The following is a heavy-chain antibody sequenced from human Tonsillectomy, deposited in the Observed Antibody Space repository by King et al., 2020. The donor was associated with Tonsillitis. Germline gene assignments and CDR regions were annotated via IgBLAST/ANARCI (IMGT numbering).Heavy chain of an antibody. D-gene: IGHD3-3*01. Sequence: VQLVESGAEVKKPGSSVKVSCKASGDTFSSYAISWVRQAPGQGLEWMGRIIPILGMANYAQKFQCRVTITADKSTSTAYMELSSLRSEDTAVYYCARDSLGVAFDYWGQGTLVTVSS. CDR1: GDTFSSYA. V-gene: IGHV1-69*09. CDR2: IIPILGMA. J-gene: IGHJ4*02. CDR3: ARDSLGVAFDY.